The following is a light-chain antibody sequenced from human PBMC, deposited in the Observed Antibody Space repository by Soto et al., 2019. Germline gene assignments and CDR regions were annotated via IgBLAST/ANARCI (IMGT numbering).Light chain of an antibody. V-gene: IGKV1-9*01. CDR1: QGIGSY. CDR3: QQLSTYPST. CDR2: AAS. Sequence: IQLTQSPSSLSASVGDRVTITCRASQGIGSYLAWYQQKPGEAPKLLIFAASTLQSGVPSRSSGSGSGTDFTLTISSLQAEDFATYYCQQLSTYPSTFGGGTKVDIK. J-gene: IGKJ4*01.